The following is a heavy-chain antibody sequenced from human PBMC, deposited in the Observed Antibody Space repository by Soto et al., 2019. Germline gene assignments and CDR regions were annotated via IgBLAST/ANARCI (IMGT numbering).Heavy chain of an antibody. CDR3: ARADTVIGVRLVDV. CDR1: GFTLSDSG. J-gene: IGHJ6*02. CDR2: IWYDGSNK. V-gene: IGHV3-33*01. Sequence: QVQLVESGGGVVQPGRSLRLSCATSGFTLSDSGMHWVRQPPGKGLEWVGAIWYDGSNKYYADSVKGRFTISRDNSKNTVYLQMNSLRAEDSAVYYCARADTVIGVRLVDVWGQGTTVTVSS. D-gene: IGHD2-21*01.